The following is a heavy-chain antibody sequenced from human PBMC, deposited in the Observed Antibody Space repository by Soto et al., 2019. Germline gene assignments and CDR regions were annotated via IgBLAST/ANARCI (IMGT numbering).Heavy chain of an antibody. D-gene: IGHD6-19*01. CDR3: AKDKMEQWRVGGYYDY. CDR1: GFTFSSHA. CDR2: TIDSGGRS. Sequence: EVQLLESGGGLVQPGGSLRLSCAASGFTFSSHAMSWVRHAPGKGLEWVSSTIDSGGRSYHVDSVRGRFTISRDNSKNTLYLQMISLRADDTAIYYCAKDKMEQWRVGGYYDYWGQGALVTVSS. J-gene: IGHJ4*02. V-gene: IGHV3-23*01.